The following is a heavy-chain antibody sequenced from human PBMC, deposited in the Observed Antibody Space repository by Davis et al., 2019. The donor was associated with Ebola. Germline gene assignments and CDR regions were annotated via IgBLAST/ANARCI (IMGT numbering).Heavy chain of an antibody. V-gene: IGHV4-39*07. CDR3: ARDHCGSTNCQPFFEY. CDR1: AGSISSTSFY. CDR2: IYYSGYT. J-gene: IGHJ4*02. D-gene: IGHD2-2*01. Sequence: PGGSLRLSCTVSAGSISSTSFYCGWIRQSPGTGLERIGSIYYSGYTFYTYYNPSLRSRVTISLDTSKNQFSLKLSSVTAADTAVYFCARDHCGSTNCQPFFEYWGQGALVTVSS.